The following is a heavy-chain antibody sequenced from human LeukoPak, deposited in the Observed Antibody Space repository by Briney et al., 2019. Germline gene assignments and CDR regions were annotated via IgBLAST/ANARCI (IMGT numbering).Heavy chain of an antibody. D-gene: IGHD5-12*01. V-gene: IGHV3-21*01. CDR2: ISSSSSYI. J-gene: IGHJ5*02. CDR3: ARDKGSGSNWFDP. Sequence: GGSLRLSCAASGFTFSSYSMNWVRQAPGKGLEWVSSISSSSSYIYYADSVKGRFTISRDNAKNSLYLQMNSLRAEDTAVYYCARDKGSGSNWFDPWGQGTLVTVSS. CDR1: GFTFSSYS.